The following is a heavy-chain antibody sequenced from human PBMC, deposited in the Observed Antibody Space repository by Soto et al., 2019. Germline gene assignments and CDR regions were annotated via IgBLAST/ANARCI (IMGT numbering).Heavy chain of an antibody. CDR2: IKSKTDGGTT. V-gene: IGHV3-15*01. CDR1: GFTFSNAW. CDR3: TTGWDGDYYYMDV. D-gene: IGHD1-26*01. Sequence: GGSLRLSCAASGFTFSNAWMSWVRQAPGKGLEWVGRIKSKTDGGTTDYAAPVKGRFTISRDDSKNTLYLQMNSLKTEDTAVYYCTTGWDGDYYYMDVWGKGTTVTVSS. J-gene: IGHJ6*03.